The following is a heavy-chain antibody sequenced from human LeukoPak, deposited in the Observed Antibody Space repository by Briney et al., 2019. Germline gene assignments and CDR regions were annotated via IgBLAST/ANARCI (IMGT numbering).Heavy chain of an antibody. V-gene: IGHV3-23*01. CDR3: ARDSDTETGWYYYGMDV. J-gene: IGHJ6*02. D-gene: IGHD2-8*02. Sequence: GGSLRLSCAASEXTFRNYAMSWVRQAPGKGREWVSAFSGSDSTTYYADSVKGRFTISRDNSKNTLYLQMNSLRAEDTAVYYCARDSDTETGWYYYGMDVWGQGTTVTVSS. CDR2: FSGSDSTT. CDR1: EXTFRNYA.